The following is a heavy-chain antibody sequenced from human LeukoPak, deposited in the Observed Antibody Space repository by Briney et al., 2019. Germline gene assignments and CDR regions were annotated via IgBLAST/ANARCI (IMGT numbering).Heavy chain of an antibody. CDR2: FYPEEGET. Sequence: ASVKVSCKVSGYTLTELSMHWVRQAPGKGLEWMGGFYPEEGETIYAQKFQGRVTLTEDTSTDTAYMELSSLRSEDTAVYYCATGLRYFVPYAFDIWGQGTMVTVSS. D-gene: IGHD3-9*01. CDR1: GYTLTELS. J-gene: IGHJ3*02. V-gene: IGHV1-24*01. CDR3: ATGLRYFVPYAFDI.